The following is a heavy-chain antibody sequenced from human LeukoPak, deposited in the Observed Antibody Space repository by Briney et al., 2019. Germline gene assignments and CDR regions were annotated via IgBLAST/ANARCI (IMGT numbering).Heavy chain of an antibody. CDR1: GYTFTSYD. Sequence: AASVKVSCKASGYTFTSYDINWVRQATGQGLEWMGWMNPNSGNTGYAQKFQGRVTMTRNTSISTAYMELSSLRSEDTAVYYCARGLFASIAAAGETWGQGTMVTVSS. CDR2: MNPNSGNT. D-gene: IGHD6-13*01. V-gene: IGHV1-8*01. J-gene: IGHJ3*01. CDR3: ARGLFASIAAAGET.